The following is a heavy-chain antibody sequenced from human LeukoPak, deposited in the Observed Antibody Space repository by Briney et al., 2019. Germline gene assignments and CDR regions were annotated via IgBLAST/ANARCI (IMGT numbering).Heavy chain of an antibody. D-gene: IGHD6-19*01. Sequence: GESLKISCKGSGYSFTSDWIGWVRQMPGKGLEWMGRIDPSDSYTNYSPSFQGHVTISADKSISTAYLQWSSLKASDTAMYYCAGAGIAVAGNAEYFQHWGQGTLVTVSS. CDR3: AGAGIAVAGNAEYFQH. V-gene: IGHV5-10-1*01. J-gene: IGHJ1*01. CDR2: IDPSDSYT. CDR1: GYSFTSDW.